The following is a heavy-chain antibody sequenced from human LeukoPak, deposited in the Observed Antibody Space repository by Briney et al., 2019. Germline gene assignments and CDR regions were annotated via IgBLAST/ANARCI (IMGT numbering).Heavy chain of an antibody. V-gene: IGHV4-39*07. J-gene: IGHJ4*02. CDR1: GGSISSSSYY. CDR3: ARDGGYSGSYSDY. CDR2: IYYSGST. D-gene: IGHD1-26*01. Sequence: SETLSLTCTVSGGSISSSSYYWGWIRQPPGKGLEWIGSIYYSGSTYYNPSLKSRVTISVDTSKNQFSLKLSSVTAADTAVYYCARDGGYSGSYSDYWGQGTLVTVSS.